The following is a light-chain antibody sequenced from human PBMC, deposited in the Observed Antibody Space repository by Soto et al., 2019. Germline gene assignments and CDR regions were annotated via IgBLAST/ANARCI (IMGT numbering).Light chain of an antibody. CDR1: QDISNY. CDR2: DAS. Sequence: DLQMTQSPSSLSASVGDRVTITCQASQDISNYLNWYQQKPGKAPKLLIYDASNLETGVPSRFSGSGSGTDFTFTISSLQAEDIATYYCQQYDNVRLTFGGGTKVEIK. CDR3: QQYDNVRLT. V-gene: IGKV1-33*01. J-gene: IGKJ4*01.